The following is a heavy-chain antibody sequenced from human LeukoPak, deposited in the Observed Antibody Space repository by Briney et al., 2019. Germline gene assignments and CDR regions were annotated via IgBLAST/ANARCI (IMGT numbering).Heavy chain of an antibody. J-gene: IGHJ5*02. Sequence: SETLSLTCSVSGDSISTTGYFWVWLRQSPGRDLEWIGSIFKSGNTFYNMSLKSRVTISVDTSKNEFSLNLTSVTASDTAVYYCAGTGIRNWFDPWGQGILVTVSS. V-gene: IGHV4-39*01. CDR2: IFKSGNT. CDR1: GDSISTTGYF. CDR3: AGTGIRNWFDP. D-gene: IGHD1-14*01.